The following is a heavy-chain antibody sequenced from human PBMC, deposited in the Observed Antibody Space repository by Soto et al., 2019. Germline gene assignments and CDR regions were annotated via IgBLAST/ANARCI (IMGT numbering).Heavy chain of an antibody. J-gene: IGHJ6*03. D-gene: IGHD2-2*01. V-gene: IGHV3-30*18. CDR3: AKDHCSSTSCPVVYYYMDV. Sequence: VGSLRLSCAASGFTFSSYGMHWVRQAPGKGLEWVAVISYDGSNKYYADSVKGRFTISRDNSKNTLYLQMNSLRAEDTAVYYCAKDHCSSTSCPVVYYYMDVWGKGTTVTVSS. CDR1: GFTFSSYG. CDR2: ISYDGSNK.